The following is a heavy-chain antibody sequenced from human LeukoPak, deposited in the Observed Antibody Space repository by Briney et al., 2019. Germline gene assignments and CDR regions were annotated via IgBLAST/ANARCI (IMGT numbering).Heavy chain of an antibody. D-gene: IGHD3-22*01. CDR1: GYTFTSYY. CDR3: ARNNYYDSSGDAFDI. J-gene: IGHJ3*02. V-gene: IGHV1-46*01. Sequence: ASVKVSCKASGYTFTSYYMHWVRQAPGQGLEWMGIINPSGGSTSHAQKFQGRVTMTRDTSTSTVYMELSSLRSEDTAVYYCARNNYYDSSGDAFDIWGQGTMVTVSS. CDR2: INPSGGST.